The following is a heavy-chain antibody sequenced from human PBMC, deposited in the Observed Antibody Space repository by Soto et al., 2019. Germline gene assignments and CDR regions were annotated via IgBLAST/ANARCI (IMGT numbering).Heavy chain of an antibody. CDR2: IYHSGST. D-gene: IGHD3-16*02. CDR1: GYSISSGYY. J-gene: IGHJ4*02. Sequence: SETLSLTCAVSGYSISSGYYWGWIRQPPGKGLEWIGSIYHSGSTYYNPSLKSRVTISVDTSKNQFSLKLSSVTAADTAVYYCARMSYYDYVWGSYRYTTFGYWGQGTLVTVSS. V-gene: IGHV4-38-2*01. CDR3: ARMSYYDYVWGSYRYTTFGY.